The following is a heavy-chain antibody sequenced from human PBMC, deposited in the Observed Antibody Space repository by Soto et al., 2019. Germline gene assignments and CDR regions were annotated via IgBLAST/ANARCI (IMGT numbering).Heavy chain of an antibody. V-gene: IGHV1-69*01. CDR1: GGTFGSYA. J-gene: IGHJ6*02. CDR2: IIPIPGTA. Sequence: QVQLVQSGAEVKKPGSSVKVSCKASGGTFGSYAISWVRQAPGQGLEWMGGIIPIPGTANYAQKFQGRVTIGADESTSTAYLELRRLRSEDTAVYYCARSQGSSTSLEIYYYFYYGMDVWGQGTTVTVSS. CDR3: ARSQGSSTSLEIYYYFYYGMDV. D-gene: IGHD2-2*01.